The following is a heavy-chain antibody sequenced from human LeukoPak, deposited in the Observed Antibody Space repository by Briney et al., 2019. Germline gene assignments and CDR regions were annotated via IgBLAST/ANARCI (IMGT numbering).Heavy chain of an antibody. CDR2: IYSGGST. J-gene: IGHJ4*02. D-gene: IGHD5-12*01. Sequence: GRSLRLSCAASAFSFGSNYMTWVRQAPGKGLEWVSLIYSGGSTYYADSVKGRFTISRDNSKNTLYLQMNSLRAEDTAVYYCAKDGNPDIVATIRFYYFDYWGQGTLVTVSS. CDR3: AKDGNPDIVATIRFYYFDY. CDR1: AFSFGSNY. V-gene: IGHV3-53*01.